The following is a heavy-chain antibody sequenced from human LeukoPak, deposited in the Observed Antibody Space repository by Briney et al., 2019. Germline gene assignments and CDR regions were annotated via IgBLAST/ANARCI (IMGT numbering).Heavy chain of an antibody. Sequence: SETLSLTCSVSGDSISHGTYYWSWIRQPAGQGLEWIRRIYTTGVTNYNPSLKTRVTISVDPSLNQFSLNLTSVTAADTAVYYCAREFLASRRNWVDPWGQGTLVTVSS. CDR2: IYTTGVT. D-gene: IGHD6-6*01. CDR1: GDSISHGTYY. J-gene: IGHJ5*02. CDR3: AREFLASRRNWVDP. V-gene: IGHV4-61*02.